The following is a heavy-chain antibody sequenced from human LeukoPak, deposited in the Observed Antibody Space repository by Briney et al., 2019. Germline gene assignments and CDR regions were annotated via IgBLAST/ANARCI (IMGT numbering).Heavy chain of an antibody. Sequence: PGGSLRLSCAASGFTLSSYEMNWVRQAPGKGLEWVSYISSSSSTIYYADSVKGRFTITRDNAKNSLYLQMNSLRVEDTAVYYCARGLWFGELSRNWFDPWGQGTLVTVSS. CDR1: GFTLSSYE. D-gene: IGHD3-10*01. J-gene: IGHJ5*02. V-gene: IGHV3-48*03. CDR3: ARGLWFGELSRNWFDP. CDR2: ISSSSSTI.